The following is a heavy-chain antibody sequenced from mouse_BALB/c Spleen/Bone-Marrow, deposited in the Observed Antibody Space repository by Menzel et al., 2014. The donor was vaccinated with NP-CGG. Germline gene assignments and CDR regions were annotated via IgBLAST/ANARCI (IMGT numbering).Heavy chain of an antibody. CDR1: GFTFSDYY. CDR2: ISDGGSYT. J-gene: IGHJ3*01. D-gene: IGHD2-1*01. V-gene: IGHV5-4*02. Sequence: EVKVVESGGGLVKPGGSLKLSCVASGFTFSDYYMYWVRQTPEKRLEWVATISDGGSYTYYPDSVKGRFTISRDNAKNNLYLQMSSLKSEDTAMYYCARGGGNYEGAWFAYWGQGTLVTVSA. CDR3: ARGGGNYEGAWFAY.